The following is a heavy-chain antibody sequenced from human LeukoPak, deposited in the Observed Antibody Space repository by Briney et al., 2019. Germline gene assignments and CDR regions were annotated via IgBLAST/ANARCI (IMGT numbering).Heavy chain of an antibody. CDR2: INHSGST. CDR3: ARPPRIAVAGYFDY. CDR1: GGSFSGYY. J-gene: IGHJ4*02. Sequence: PSETLSLTCAVYGGSFSGYYWSWIRQPPGKGLEWIGEINHSGSTNYNPSLKSRVTVSVDAPKNQFSLELSSVTAADTAVYYCARPPRIAVAGYFDYWGQGTLVTVSS. D-gene: IGHD6-19*01. V-gene: IGHV4-34*01.